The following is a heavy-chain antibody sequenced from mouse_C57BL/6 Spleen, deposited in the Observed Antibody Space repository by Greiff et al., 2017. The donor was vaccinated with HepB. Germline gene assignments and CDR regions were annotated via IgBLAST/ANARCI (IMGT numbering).Heavy chain of an antibody. CDR2: IDPETGGT. D-gene: IGHD4-1*01. J-gene: IGHJ4*01. CDR3: TRLGRGAMDY. CDR1: GYTFTDYE. V-gene: IGHV1-15*01. Sequence: VQLKESGAELVRPGASVTLSCKASGYTFTDYEMHWVKQTPVHGLEWIGAIDPETGGTAYNQKFKGKAILTADKSSSTAYMELRSLTSEDSAVYYCTRLGRGAMDYWGQGTSVTVSS.